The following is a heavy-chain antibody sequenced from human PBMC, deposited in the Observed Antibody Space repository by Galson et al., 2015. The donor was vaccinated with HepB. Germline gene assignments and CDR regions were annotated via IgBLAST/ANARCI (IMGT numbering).Heavy chain of an antibody. D-gene: IGHD3-10*01. V-gene: IGHV4-39*01. CDR2: IYYSGST. CDR3: ARRAAYYYGSGSWYYFDY. J-gene: IGHJ4*02. Sequence: LSLTCTVSGGSIGSSSYYWGWIRQPPGKGLEWIGSIYYSGSTYYNPSLKSRVTISVDTSKNQFSLKLSSVTAADTAVYYCARRAAYYYGSGSWYYFDYWGQGTLVTVSS. CDR1: GGSIGSSSYY.